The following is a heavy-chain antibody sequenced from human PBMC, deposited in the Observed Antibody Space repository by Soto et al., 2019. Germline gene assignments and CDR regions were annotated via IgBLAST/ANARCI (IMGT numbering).Heavy chain of an antibody. CDR2: IYYSGST. D-gene: IGHD3-10*01. V-gene: IGHV4-59*01. Sequence: SETLSLTCTVSGGSISSYYWSWIRQPPGKGLEWIGYIYYSGSTNYNPSLKSRVTISVDTSKNQFYLKLSSVTAADTAVYYCARGPFGTADYWGQGTLVTVSS. CDR3: ARGPFGTADY. CDR1: GGSISSYY. J-gene: IGHJ4*02.